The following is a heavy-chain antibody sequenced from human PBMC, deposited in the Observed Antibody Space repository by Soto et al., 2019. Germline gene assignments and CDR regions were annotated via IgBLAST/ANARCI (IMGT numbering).Heavy chain of an antibody. CDR3: ARGERPYYGSARTSYYYYYYGMDV. D-gene: IGHD3-10*01. V-gene: IGHV3-53*01. J-gene: IGHJ6*02. CDR2: FYSGGST. CDR1: GFTVSSNY. Sequence: GGSLRLSCAASGFTVSSNYMSWVRQAPGKGLEWVSVFYSGGSTYYADSVKGRFTISRDNSKNTLYFQMNSLRAEDTAVYYCARGERPYYGSARTSYYYYYYGMDVWGQGTTVTVSS.